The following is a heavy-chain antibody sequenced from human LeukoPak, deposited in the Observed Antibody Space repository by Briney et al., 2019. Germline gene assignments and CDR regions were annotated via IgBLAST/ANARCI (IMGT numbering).Heavy chain of an antibody. CDR3: ARDDYSSSWYGPLGY. D-gene: IGHD6-13*01. J-gene: IGHJ4*02. V-gene: IGHV4-61*08. CDR1: GGSISSGANY. CDR2: IYYSGST. Sequence: SQTLSLTCTVSGGSISSGANYWSWIRQPPGKGLEWIGYIYYSGSTNYNPSLKSRVTISVDTSKNQFSLKLSSVTAADTAVYYCARDDYSSSWYGPLGYWGQGTLVTVSS.